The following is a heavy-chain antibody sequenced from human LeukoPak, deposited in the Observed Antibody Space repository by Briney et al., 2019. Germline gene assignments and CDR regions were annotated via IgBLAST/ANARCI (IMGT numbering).Heavy chain of an antibody. CDR3: AKLGGDHRGPFDI. CDR1: GFTFSTYA. V-gene: IGHV3-23*01. Sequence: TGGSLRLSCVAFGFTFSTYAMSWVREAPGKGLEWVSVIGGSGGSTYYADSVKGRFTIYRDNAKNTLYVQMNSLRAEDTAIYYCAKLGGDHRGPFDIWGQGTMVTVSS. D-gene: IGHD4-23*01. J-gene: IGHJ3*02. CDR2: IGGSGGST.